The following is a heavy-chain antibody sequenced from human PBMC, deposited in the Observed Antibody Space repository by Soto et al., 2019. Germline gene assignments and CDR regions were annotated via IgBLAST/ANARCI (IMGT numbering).Heavy chain of an antibody. CDR3: ARSTGSSSWYEYNWFDP. CDR1: GYDFTSHR. Sequence: PGESLKISCKGSGYDFTSHRIGWARQMPGKGLEWMGIIYPGDSDTRYSPTLRGQVTLSVDKSISIAYLQWSSLKASDTAMYYCARSTGSSSWYEYNWFDPWGQGTLVTVSS. J-gene: IGHJ5*02. D-gene: IGHD6-13*01. CDR2: IYPGDSDT. V-gene: IGHV5-51*01.